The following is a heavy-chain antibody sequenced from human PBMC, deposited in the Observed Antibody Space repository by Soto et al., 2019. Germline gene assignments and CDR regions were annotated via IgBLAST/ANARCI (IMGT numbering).Heavy chain of an antibody. Sequence: ASVKVSCEASGGTFSSYAISWVRQAPGQGLEWMGGIIPIFGTANYAQKFQGRVTITADESTSTAYMELSSLRSEDTAVYYCARGDIVVVPAAISLYYYYGMDVWGQGTTVTVSS. CDR2: IIPIFGTA. D-gene: IGHD2-2*02. CDR3: ARGDIVVVPAAISLYYYYGMDV. V-gene: IGHV1-69*13. CDR1: GGTFSSYA. J-gene: IGHJ6*02.